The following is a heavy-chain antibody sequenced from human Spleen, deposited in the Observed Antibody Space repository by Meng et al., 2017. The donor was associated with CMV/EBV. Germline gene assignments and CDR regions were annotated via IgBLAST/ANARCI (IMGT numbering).Heavy chain of an antibody. Sequence: GESLKISGAASGFTFSSYAMSWVRQAPGKGLEWVSAISGSGGSTYYADSVKGRFTISRDNSKNTLFLQMNSLRAEDTAVYYCAKPVYQLLSRDAFDMWGQGTMVTVSS. CDR3: AKPVYQLLSRDAFDM. J-gene: IGHJ3*02. CDR2: ISGSGGST. D-gene: IGHD2-2*01. CDR1: GFTFSSYA. V-gene: IGHV3-23*01.